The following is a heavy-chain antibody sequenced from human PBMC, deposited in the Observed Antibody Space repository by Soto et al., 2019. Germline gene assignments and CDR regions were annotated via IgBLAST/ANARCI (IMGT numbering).Heavy chain of an antibody. CDR1: KFTFRTYV. V-gene: IGHV3-30*04. J-gene: IGHJ6*02. CDR2: ISFDGSNK. D-gene: IGHD3-22*01. CDR3: AREMIPMIMGGMSAMEV. Sequence: QVQLVESGGGVVQPERSQRLSCAASKFTFRTYVMHWVRQAPGKGLEWVALISFDGSNKYYADSVKGRFTISRDNSKNTMYLQMNSLRPEDTAVYYCAREMIPMIMGGMSAMEVWGQGTTVTVSS.